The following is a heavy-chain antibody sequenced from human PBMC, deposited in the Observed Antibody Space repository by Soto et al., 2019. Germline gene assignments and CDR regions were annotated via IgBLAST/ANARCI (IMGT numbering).Heavy chain of an antibody. CDR3: AEDQSEPPIGYYGMDV. CDR2: IIPIFGTA. D-gene: IGHD3-16*02. Sequence: QVQLVQSGAEVKKPGSSVKVSCTASGGTFSSYAISWVRQAPGQGLEWMGGIIPIFGTANYAQKFQGRVTITADESTSIAYMELSSLRTEDTAVYYCAEDQSEPPIGYYGMDVWGQGTTVTVSS. CDR1: GGTFSSYA. V-gene: IGHV1-69*01. J-gene: IGHJ6*02.